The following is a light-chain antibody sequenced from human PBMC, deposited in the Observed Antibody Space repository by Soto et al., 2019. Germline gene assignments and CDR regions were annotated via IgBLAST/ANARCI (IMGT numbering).Light chain of an antibody. CDR2: DVS. J-gene: IGLJ1*01. CDR3: SSYTGGSTYV. Sequence: QSVLTQPASVSGSPGQSITISCTGTSSDIGGYKYVSWYQQHPGKAPKLMIYDVSNRPSGVSNRFSGSKSGNTATLTISGLQCEDEPEYYCSSYTGGSTYVFGTGTKLTVL. CDR1: SSDIGGYKY. V-gene: IGLV2-14*01.